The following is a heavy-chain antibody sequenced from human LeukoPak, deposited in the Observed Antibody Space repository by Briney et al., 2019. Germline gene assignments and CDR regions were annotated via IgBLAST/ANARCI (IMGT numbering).Heavy chain of an antibody. Sequence: TGGSLRLSCVASGFTFSSSSMNWVRQAPGKGLEWVAAIKGDESEIYYVDSVKGRFTISRDNTKNSLYLQMNNLRAEDTAAFYCARDVSWGQGTLVTVSS. V-gene: IGHV3-7*04. CDR1: GFTFSSSS. CDR3: ARDVS. CDR2: IKGDESEI. D-gene: IGHD5/OR15-5a*01. J-gene: IGHJ5*02.